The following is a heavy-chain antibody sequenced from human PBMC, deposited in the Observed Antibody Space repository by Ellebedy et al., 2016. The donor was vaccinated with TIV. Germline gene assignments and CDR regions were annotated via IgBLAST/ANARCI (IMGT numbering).Heavy chain of an antibody. CDR2: ISYDGSNK. Sequence: GESLKISCAASGFTFSSYGMHWVRQAPGKGLEWVAVISYDGSNKYYADSVKGRFTISRDNSKNTLYLQMNSLRAEDTAVYYCAGDSYSSGWYSDYYGMDVWGQGTTVTVSS. CDR3: AGDSYSSGWYSDYYGMDV. CDR1: GFTFSSYG. J-gene: IGHJ6*02. V-gene: IGHV3-30*03. D-gene: IGHD6-19*01.